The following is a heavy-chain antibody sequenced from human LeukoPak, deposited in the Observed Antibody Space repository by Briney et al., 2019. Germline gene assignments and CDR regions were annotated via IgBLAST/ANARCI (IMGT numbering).Heavy chain of an antibody. Sequence: KTSETLSLTCTVSGGSISSYYWSWIRQPPGKGLEWIGSIHYSGSTTYNPSLKSRVTISVDTSKNQFSLKLSSVTAADTAVYCCARRLGGTSTGFDYWGQGTLVTVSS. J-gene: IGHJ4*02. V-gene: IGHV4-59*08. D-gene: IGHD2-2*01. CDR1: GGSISSYY. CDR3: ARRLGGTSTGFDY. CDR2: IHYSGST.